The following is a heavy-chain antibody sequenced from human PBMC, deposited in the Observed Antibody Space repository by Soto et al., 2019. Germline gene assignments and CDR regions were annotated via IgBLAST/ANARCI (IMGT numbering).Heavy chain of an antibody. D-gene: IGHD1-26*01. CDR1: GFTFSDYY. CDR3: ARVGPVGASTWFDP. V-gene: IGHV3-11*01. CDR2: ISSSGSTI. J-gene: IGHJ5*02. Sequence: GGSLRLSCAASGFTFSDYYMSWIRQAPGKGLEWVSYISSSGSTIYYADSVKGRSTISRDNAKNSLYLQMNSLRAEDTAVYYCARVGPVGASTWFDPWGQGTQVTVSS.